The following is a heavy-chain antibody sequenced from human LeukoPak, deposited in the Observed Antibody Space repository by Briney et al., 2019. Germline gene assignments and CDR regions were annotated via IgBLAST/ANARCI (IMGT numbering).Heavy chain of an antibody. CDR3: ARGFNWNDAIDY. CDR2: ISGYNGNT. Sequence: ASVKVSCKASGYTFTSYGISWVRQAPGQGLEWMGWISGYNGNTNYAQKFQGRVTMITDTSTSTADMELRSLTSDDTAVYYCARGFNWNDAIDYWGQGTLVTVSS. CDR1: GYTFTSYG. D-gene: IGHD1-1*01. J-gene: IGHJ4*02. V-gene: IGHV1-18*01.